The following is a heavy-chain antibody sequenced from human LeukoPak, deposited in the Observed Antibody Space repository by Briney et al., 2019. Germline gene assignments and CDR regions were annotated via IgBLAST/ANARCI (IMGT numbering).Heavy chain of an antibody. Sequence: SETLSLTCTVPGGSISSYYWSWIRQPAGKGLEWIGRIYTSGSTNYNPSLKSRVTMSVDTSENQFSLKLSSVTAADTAVYYCARGGTGPSWFDPWGQGTLVTVSS. CDR3: ARGGTGPSWFDP. V-gene: IGHV4-4*07. D-gene: IGHD3/OR15-3a*01. CDR1: GGSISSYY. CDR2: IYTSGST. J-gene: IGHJ5*02.